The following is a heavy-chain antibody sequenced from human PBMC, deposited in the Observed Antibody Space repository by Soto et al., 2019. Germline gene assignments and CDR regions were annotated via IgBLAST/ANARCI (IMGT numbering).Heavy chain of an antibody. J-gene: IGHJ3*02. CDR2: ISAYNGNT. CDR1: GYTFTSYG. D-gene: IGHD3-22*01. V-gene: IGHV1-18*01. Sequence: ASVKVSCKASGYTFTSYGISWVRQAPGQGLEWMGWISAYNGNTNYAQKLQGRVTMTTDTSTSTAYMELRSLRSDDTAVYYCALSSAYYYDSSGHNDAFDIWGQGTMVTVSS. CDR3: ALSSAYYYDSSGHNDAFDI.